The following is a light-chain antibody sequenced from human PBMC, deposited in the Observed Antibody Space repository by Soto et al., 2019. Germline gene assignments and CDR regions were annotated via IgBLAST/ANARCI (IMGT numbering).Light chain of an antibody. Sequence: LVLTQSPGTLSLSPGERGTLSCRASQSVRAAFLAWYQQKPGQAPRLLIYGASNRATGIPDRFSGSGSGTEFTLTISRLEPEDSSVYYCHLYGTSLLSTSGQGTK. CDR1: QSVRAAF. J-gene: IGKJ2*01. CDR2: GAS. CDR3: HLYGTSLLST. V-gene: IGKV3-20*01.